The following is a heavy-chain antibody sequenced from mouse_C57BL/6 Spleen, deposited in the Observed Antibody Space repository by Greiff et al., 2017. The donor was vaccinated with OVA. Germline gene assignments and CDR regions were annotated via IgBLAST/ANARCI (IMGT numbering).Heavy chain of an antibody. CDR2: IDPETGGT. CDR3: TRRDLYAMDY. V-gene: IGHV1-15*01. J-gene: IGHJ4*01. CDR1: GYTFTDYE. Sequence: QVQLQQQSGAELVRPGASVTLSCKASGYTFTDYEMHWVKQTPVHGLEWIGAIDPETGGTAYNQKFKGKAILTADKSSSTAYMELRSLTSEDSAVYYCTRRDLYAMDYWGQGTSVTVSS.